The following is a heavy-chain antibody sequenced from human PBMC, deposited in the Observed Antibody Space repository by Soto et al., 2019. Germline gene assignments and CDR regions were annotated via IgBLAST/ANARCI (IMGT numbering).Heavy chain of an antibody. CDR1: GYTFTNYG. D-gene: IGHD6-6*01. V-gene: IGHV1-18*01. Sequence: QVQLVQSGAEVKKPGASVKVSCKASGYTFTNYGINWVRQAPGQGLEWLGWVSAYNGERRYAQRVQARVIMTTDTSTTTAYMEVRSLRSDDTAGYYCSRGTSIPASGDYWGQGTLVTVSS. CDR2: VSAYNGER. J-gene: IGHJ4*01. CDR3: SRGTSIPASGDY.